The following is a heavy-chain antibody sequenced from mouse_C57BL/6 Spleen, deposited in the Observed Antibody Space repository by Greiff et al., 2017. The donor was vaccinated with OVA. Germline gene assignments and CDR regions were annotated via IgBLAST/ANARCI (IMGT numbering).Heavy chain of an antibody. CDR1: GYTFTSYG. CDR3: ASGNYYGCSPYYYAMDY. V-gene: IGHV1-81*01. CDR2: IYPRSGNT. Sequence: QVQLKESGAELARPGASVKLSCKASGYTFTSYGISWVKQRTGQGLEWIGEIYPRSGNTYYNEKFKGKATLTADKSSSTAYMELRSLTSEDSAVYFSASGNYYGCSPYYYAMDYWGQGTSVTVSS. J-gene: IGHJ4*01. D-gene: IGHD1-1*01.